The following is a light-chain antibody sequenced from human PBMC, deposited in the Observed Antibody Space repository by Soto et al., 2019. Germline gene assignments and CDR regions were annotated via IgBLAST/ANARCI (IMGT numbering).Light chain of an antibody. V-gene: IGLV1-36*01. CDR2: YDD. CDR1: NVGNKA. CDR3: AIWDDSVDGWV. J-gene: IGLJ3*02. Sequence: QSVLTQPPSVSEAPGQRVTISCSGSNVGNKAVNWYQQLPGKAPKLLLYYDDMLSSGVSDRFSGSKSGTSASLAISGLQNDDDGDYYCAIWDDSVDGWVFGGGPRSPS.